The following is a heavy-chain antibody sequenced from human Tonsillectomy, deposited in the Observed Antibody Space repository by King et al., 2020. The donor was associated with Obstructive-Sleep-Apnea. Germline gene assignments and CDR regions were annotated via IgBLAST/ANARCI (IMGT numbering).Heavy chain of an antibody. J-gene: IGHJ4*02. CDR3: ARDIQWLGFDY. CDR2: ISSSSSYI. V-gene: IGHV3-21*01. D-gene: IGHD6-19*01. CDR1: GFTFSRYR. Sequence: VQLVQSGGGLVKPGGTLRLSCAASGFTFSRYRMNWVSQAPGKGLEWVSSISSSSSYIYYADSVKGRFTISRDNAKNSLYLQMNSLRAEDTAVYYCARDIQWLGFDYWGQGTLVTVSS.